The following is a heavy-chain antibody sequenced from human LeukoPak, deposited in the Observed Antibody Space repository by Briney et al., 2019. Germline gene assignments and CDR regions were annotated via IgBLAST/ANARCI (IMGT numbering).Heavy chain of an antibody. J-gene: IGHJ4*02. CDR2: INHSGST. D-gene: IGHD3-10*01. CDR3: ARHAYYYGSGLDY. CDR1: GGSFSGYY. V-gene: IGHV4-34*01. Sequence: PSETLSLTCAVYGGSFSGYYWSWIRQPPGKGLEWIGEINHSGSTNYNPSLKSRVTISVDTSKNQFSLKLSSVTAADTAVYYCARHAYYYGSGLDYWGQGTLVTVSS.